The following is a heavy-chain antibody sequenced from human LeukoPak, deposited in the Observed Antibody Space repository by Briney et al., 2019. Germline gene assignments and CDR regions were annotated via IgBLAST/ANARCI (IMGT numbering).Heavy chain of an antibody. CDR2: ISYDGSNK. CDR1: GFTFSSYA. CDR3: ARALDTAMALDY. Sequence: GGSLRLSCAASGFTFSSYAMPWVRQAPGKGLEWVAVISYDGSNKYYADSVKGRFTISRDNSKNTLYLQMNSLRAEDTAVYYCARALDTAMALDYWGQGTLVTVSS. V-gene: IGHV3-30*04. J-gene: IGHJ4*02. D-gene: IGHD5-18*01.